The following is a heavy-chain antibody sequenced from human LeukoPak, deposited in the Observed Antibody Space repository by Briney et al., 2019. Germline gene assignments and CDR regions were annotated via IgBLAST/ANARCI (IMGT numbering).Heavy chain of an antibody. CDR2: IYYSGST. Sequence: SETLSLTCTVSGGSISSSSYYWGWIRQPPGKGLEWIGSIYYSGSTYYNPSLKSRVTISVDTSKNQFSLKLSSVTAADTAVYYCARDCLLWFGEHPYYGMDVWGQGTTVTVSS. V-gene: IGHV4-39*07. J-gene: IGHJ6*02. CDR1: GGSISSSSYY. CDR3: ARDCLLWFGEHPYYGMDV. D-gene: IGHD3-10*01.